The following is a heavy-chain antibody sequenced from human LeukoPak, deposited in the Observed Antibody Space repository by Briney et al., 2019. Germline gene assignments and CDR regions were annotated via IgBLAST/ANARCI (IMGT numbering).Heavy chain of an antibody. CDR2: IYYSGST. V-gene: IGHV4-59*01. CDR1: GGSISCYY. Sequence: SETLSLTCTVSGGSISCYYWSWIRQPPGKGLEWIGYIYYSGSTNYNPSLKSRVTISVDTSKNQFSLKLSSVTAADTAVYYCARGGSYYGSGSYLLWGQGTLVTVSS. CDR3: ARGGSYYGSGSYLL. J-gene: IGHJ4*02. D-gene: IGHD3-10*01.